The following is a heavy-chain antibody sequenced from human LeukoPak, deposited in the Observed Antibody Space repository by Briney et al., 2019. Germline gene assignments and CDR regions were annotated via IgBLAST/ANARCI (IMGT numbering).Heavy chain of an antibody. Sequence: PSETLSLTCTVSGGSISSGGYYWSWIRQPPGKGLEWIGYIYHSGSTYYNPSLKSRVTISVDRSKNQFSLKLSSVTAADTAVYYCARDPPDTAIKWGQGTLVTVSS. V-gene: IGHV4-30-2*01. D-gene: IGHD5-18*01. J-gene: IGHJ4*02. CDR1: GGSISSGGYY. CDR2: IYHSGST. CDR3: ARDPPDTAIK.